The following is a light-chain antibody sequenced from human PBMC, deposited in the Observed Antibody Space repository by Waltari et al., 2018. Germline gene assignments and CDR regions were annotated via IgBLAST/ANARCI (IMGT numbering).Light chain of an antibody. J-gene: IGKJ4*01. V-gene: IGKV1-39*01. CDR1: QTIGHY. CDR3: QQTFSAFRT. Sequence: DIQMTQSPSSLSAFVGDGVTITCRASQTIGHYLNWFQQRPGKAPKLLIDATSDLQSGVPSRFSGSGSGTDFTLTISSLQPEDSATYYCQQTFSAFRTFGGGTKVEIK. CDR2: ATS.